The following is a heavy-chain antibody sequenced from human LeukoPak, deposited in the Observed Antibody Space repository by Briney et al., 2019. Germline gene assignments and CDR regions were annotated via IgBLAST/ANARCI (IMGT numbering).Heavy chain of an antibody. CDR1: SGSMFNYY. CDR3: ARLEFSLWYVFDH. D-gene: IGHD6-13*01. CDR2: MHYTGSA. V-gene: IGHV4-59*12. Sequence: PSQTLSLTCTVSSGSMFNYYWSWIRQPPGKGLEWLGYMHYTGSANYNPSLKSGVTISVDPSKNQFSLRLTSVTASDTAVYFCARLEFSLWYVFDHWGQGTLVTVSS. J-gene: IGHJ4*02.